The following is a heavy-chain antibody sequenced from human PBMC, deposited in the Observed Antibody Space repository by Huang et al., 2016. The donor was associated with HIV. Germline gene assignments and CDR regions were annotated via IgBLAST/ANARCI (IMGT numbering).Heavy chain of an antibody. D-gene: IGHD6-13*01. CDR3: ASQHIGAAATWF. Sequence: QLQLQESGPGQVKPSETLSLTCTVSGCFISSTNYYWGWIRQSPGKGLEWVGSVYQSGGPNFNPSLKSRVTLSVDTSRNQFSLRLNSVTAADTAVYYGASQHIGAAATWFWGRGTQVAVSS. CDR2: VYQSGGP. V-gene: IGHV4-39*01. J-gene: IGHJ4*02. CDR1: GCFISSTNYY.